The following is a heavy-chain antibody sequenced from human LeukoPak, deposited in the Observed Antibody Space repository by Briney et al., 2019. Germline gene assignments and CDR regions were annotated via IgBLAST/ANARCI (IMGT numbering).Heavy chain of an antibody. V-gene: IGHV4-4*07. CDR3: ARDREAVANWGYDWFDP. D-gene: IGHD7-27*01. CDR2: IYTSGST. J-gene: IGHJ5*02. CDR1: GGSISSYY. Sequence: PSETLSLTCTVSGGSISSYYWSWIRPPAGKGLEWIGRIYTSGSTNYNPSLNSRVTMSVDTAKKQFSLKLSSVTAGDTGLYYCARDREAVANWGYDWFDPWGQGTLVTVSS.